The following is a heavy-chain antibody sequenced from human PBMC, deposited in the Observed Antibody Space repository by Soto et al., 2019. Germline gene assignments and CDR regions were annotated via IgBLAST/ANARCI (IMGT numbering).Heavy chain of an antibody. D-gene: IGHD6-13*01. CDR3: AKRLCSSSGYRWFDP. CDR2: ISGSGGST. Sequence: GGSLRLSCAASGFTFSSYAMSWVRQAPGKGLEWVSAISGSGGSTYYADSVKGRFTISRDNSKNTLYLQMNSLRAEDTAVYYCAKRLCSSSGYRWFDPWGQGTLVTGSS. CDR1: GFTFSSYA. V-gene: IGHV3-23*01. J-gene: IGHJ5*02.